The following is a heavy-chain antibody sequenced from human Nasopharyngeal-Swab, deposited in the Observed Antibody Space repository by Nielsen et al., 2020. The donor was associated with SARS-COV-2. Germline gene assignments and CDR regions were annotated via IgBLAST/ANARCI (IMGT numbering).Heavy chain of an antibody. D-gene: IGHD3-22*01. CDR2: ISWNSGSI. V-gene: IGHV3-9*01. Sequence: GGSLRLSCAASGFTFDDYAMHWVRQAPGKGLEWVSGISWNSGSIGYADSVKGRFTISRDNAKNSLYLQMNSLRAEDTALYYCAKLGGYYDRWSYWGQGTLVTVSS. J-gene: IGHJ4*02. CDR1: GFTFDDYA. CDR3: AKLGGYYDRWSY.